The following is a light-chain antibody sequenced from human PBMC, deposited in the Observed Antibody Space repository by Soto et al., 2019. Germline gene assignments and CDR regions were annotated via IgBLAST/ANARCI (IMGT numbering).Light chain of an antibody. V-gene: IGKV3-15*01. CDR1: QSISTK. Sequence: IVMTQSPATRPVSPGERATLSCRASQSISTKLAWYQQKPGQAPRLLIYGASTRATGIPVRFSGSGSGTEFTLTITSLQFEDFAVYYCQEYNDWRPITFGGGTKVDIK. CDR2: GAS. CDR3: QEYNDWRPIT. J-gene: IGKJ4*01.